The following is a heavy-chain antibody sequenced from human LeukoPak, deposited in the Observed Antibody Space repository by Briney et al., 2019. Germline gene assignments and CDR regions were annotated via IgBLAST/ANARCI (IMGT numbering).Heavy chain of an antibody. Sequence: ASVKVSCKASGYTFTSYDINWVRQATGQGLEWMGWMNPNRGNTGYAQKFQGRVTMTRNTSISTAYMELSSLRSEDTAVYYCARERAYSGYDFGYYYGMDVWGQGTTVTVSS. J-gene: IGHJ6*02. V-gene: IGHV1-8*01. CDR1: GYTFTSYD. CDR3: ARERAYSGYDFGYYYGMDV. CDR2: MNPNRGNT. D-gene: IGHD5-12*01.